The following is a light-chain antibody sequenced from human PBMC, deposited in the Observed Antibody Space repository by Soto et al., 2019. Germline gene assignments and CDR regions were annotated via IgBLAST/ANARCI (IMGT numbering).Light chain of an antibody. CDR2: GAS. V-gene: IGKV3-20*01. CDR3: QQYDASRIT. Sequence: DIVLTQSPDTLSLSPGERAALSCRASQSVSRGYLAWYQQKPGQTPRLLIYGASRRATGIPGRFSGSGSGTAFTLTITRLEPEDFAVYYCQQYDASRITFGQGTKVEI. J-gene: IGKJ1*01. CDR1: QSVSRGY.